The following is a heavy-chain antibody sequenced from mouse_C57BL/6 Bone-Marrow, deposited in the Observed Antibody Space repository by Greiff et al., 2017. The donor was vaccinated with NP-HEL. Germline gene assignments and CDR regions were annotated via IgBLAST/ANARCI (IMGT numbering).Heavy chain of an antibody. CDR3: ARMLGLGY. D-gene: IGHD4-1*01. CDR2: ISGGGGNT. J-gene: IGHJ2*01. V-gene: IGHV5-9*01. Sequence: EVMLVESGGGLVKPGGSLKLSCAASGFTFSSYTMSWVRQTPEKRLEWVATISGGGGNTYYPDSVNGRFTISRDNAKSTLYLQMSSLRSEDTALYYCARMLGLGYWGQGTTLTVSS. CDR1: GFTFSSYT.